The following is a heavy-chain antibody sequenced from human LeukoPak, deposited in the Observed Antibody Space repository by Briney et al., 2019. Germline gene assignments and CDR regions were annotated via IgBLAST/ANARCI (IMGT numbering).Heavy chain of an antibody. CDR3: AREHIGDAFDI. CDR1: GFTFSNYC. V-gene: IGHV3-7*01. CDR2: IKQDGGKK. Sequence: GGSLRLSCAASGFTFSNYCMNWVRQAPGKGLEWVANIKQDGGKKSYVYSVKGRFTISRDNAKNSLHLQMNSLRAEDTAVYYCAREHIGDAFDIWGQGTMVTVPS. J-gene: IGHJ3*02. D-gene: IGHD5-12*01.